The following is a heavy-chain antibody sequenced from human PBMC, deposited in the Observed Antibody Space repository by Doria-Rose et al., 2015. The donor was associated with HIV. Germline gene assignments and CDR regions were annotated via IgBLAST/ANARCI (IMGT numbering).Heavy chain of an antibody. Sequence: QITLKESGPVLVKPTETLTLTCTVSGVSLSSPGMGVSWIRQPPGKALEWLANIVSDDERSYKTSLKSRLTISRGPSKSQVVLTMTDMDPVDTATYYCARIKSSRWYHKYYFDFWGQGTLVIVSA. V-gene: IGHV2-26*01. CDR3: ARIKSSRWYHKYYFDF. D-gene: IGHD6-13*01. CDR1: GVSLSSPGMG. CDR2: IVSDDER. J-gene: IGHJ4*02.